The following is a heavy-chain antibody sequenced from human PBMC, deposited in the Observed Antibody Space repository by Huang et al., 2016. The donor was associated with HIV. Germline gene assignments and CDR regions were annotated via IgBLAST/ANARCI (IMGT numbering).Heavy chain of an antibody. CDR3: ARHFGSWSGYFDS. CDR1: GGSITDSNYY. Sequence: QLQLQESGPGLVRPSETLSLICTVSGGSITDSNYYWGWIRQPPGKGLEWIGSIYYSGDTDYNPSLKSRVTMSVDTSKNRVSLDSRSVAVADTAIYYCARHFGSWSGYFDSWGQGTLVPVSS. CDR2: IYYSGDT. J-gene: IGHJ4*02. D-gene: IGHD3-10*01. V-gene: IGHV4-39*01.